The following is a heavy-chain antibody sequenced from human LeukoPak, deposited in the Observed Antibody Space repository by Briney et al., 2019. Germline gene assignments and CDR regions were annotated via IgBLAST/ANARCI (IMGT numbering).Heavy chain of an antibody. Sequence: PGGSLRLSCAASGFTFSSYSMNWVRQAPGKGLEWVSSISSSSSYIYYADSVKGRFTISRDNAKNSLYLQMNSLRAEDTAVYYCATIPIYGGRGALDVWGQGTIVTVSS. CDR3: ATIPIYGGRGALDV. V-gene: IGHV3-21*01. J-gene: IGHJ3*01. D-gene: IGHD4-23*01. CDR2: ISSSSSYI. CDR1: GFTFSSYS.